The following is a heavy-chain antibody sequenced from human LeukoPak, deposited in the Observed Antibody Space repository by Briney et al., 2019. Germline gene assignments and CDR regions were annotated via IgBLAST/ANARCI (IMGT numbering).Heavy chain of an antibody. J-gene: IGHJ4*02. CDR2: MNPNSGNT. D-gene: IGHD3-22*01. CDR3: ASCTSGYYYYFDY. CDR1: GYTFTSYD. V-gene: IGHV1-8*01. Sequence: ASVKVSCKASGYTFTSYDINWVRQATGQELEWMGWMNPNSGNTGYAQKFQGRVTMTRNTSISTAYMELSSLRSEDTAVYYCASCTSGYYYYFDYWGQGTLVTVSS.